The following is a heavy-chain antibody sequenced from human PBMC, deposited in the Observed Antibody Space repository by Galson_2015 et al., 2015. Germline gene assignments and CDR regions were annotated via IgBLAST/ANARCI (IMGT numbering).Heavy chain of an antibody. CDR2: IIPIFGTA. V-gene: IGHV1-69*13. J-gene: IGHJ6*03. CDR1: GGTFSSYA. D-gene: IGHD3-16*01. Sequence: SVKVSCKASGGTFSSYAISWVRQAPGQGLEWMGGIIPIFGTANYAQKFQGRVTITADESTSTAYMELSSLRSEDTAVYYCASSMPPIIGGVRRLGIYYYYYMDVWGKGTTVTVSS. CDR3: ASSMPPIIGGVRRLGIYYYYYMDV.